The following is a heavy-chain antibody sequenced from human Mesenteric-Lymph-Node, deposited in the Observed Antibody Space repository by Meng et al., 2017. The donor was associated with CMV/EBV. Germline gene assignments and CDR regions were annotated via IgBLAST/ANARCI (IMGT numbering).Heavy chain of an antibody. D-gene: IGHD4-17*01. CDR1: GLTFNRHA. CDR3: AKDLSTVTSPYYYGMDV. V-gene: IGHV3-9*01. CDR2: ISWNSINI. J-gene: IGHJ6*02. Sequence: GGSLRPSCEVSGLTFNRHAMHWVRQAPGKGLEWVAGISWNSINIAYGDSVKGRFTISRDNAKNSLYLQMNSLRAEDTAVYYCAKDLSTVTSPYYYGMDVWGQGTTVTVSS.